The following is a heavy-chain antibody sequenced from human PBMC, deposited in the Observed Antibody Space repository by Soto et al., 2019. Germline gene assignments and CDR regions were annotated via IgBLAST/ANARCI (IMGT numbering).Heavy chain of an antibody. J-gene: IGHJ6*02. V-gene: IGHV4-31*03. CDR2: IYYSGST. D-gene: IGHD5-18*01. CDR1: GGSIRSGGYY. Sequence: SETLSLTCTVSGGSIRSGGYYWSWVRQSPRRGLEWIGNIYYSGSTYYNPSLKSRLTISVDTSKNQFSLNLSSVTAADTAVYYCARDRLMATAGTARHYFGLDVWGQGTTVTVS. CDR3: ARDRLMATAGTARHYFGLDV.